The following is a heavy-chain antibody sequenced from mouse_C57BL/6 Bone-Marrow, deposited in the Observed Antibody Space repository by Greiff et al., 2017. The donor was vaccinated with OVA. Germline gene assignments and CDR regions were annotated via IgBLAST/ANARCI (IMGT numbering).Heavy chain of an antibody. J-gene: IGHJ1*03. CDR1: GYTFTSYG. Sequence: QVQLQQSGAELARPGASVKLSCKASGYTFTSYGISWVKQRTGQGLEWIGEIYPRSGNTYYNEKFKGKATLTADKSSSTAYMELRSLTSEDSAVDFCARDSQLGLDWYFDVWGTGTTVTVSA. V-gene: IGHV1-81*01. D-gene: IGHD4-1*02. CDR2: IYPRSGNT. CDR3: ARDSQLGLDWYFDV.